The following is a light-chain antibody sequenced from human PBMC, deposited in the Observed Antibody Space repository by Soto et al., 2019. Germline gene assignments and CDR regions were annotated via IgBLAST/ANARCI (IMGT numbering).Light chain of an antibody. V-gene: IGLV4-69*01. CDR3: QTWGTGIHVV. J-gene: IGLJ2*01. CDR1: SGHSSYA. CDR2: LDSDGSX. Sequence: QLVLTQSPSASASLGASVKLTCTLSSGHSSYAIAWHQQQPEKGPRYLMKLDSDGSXXXXXXXXXRFSDSSSGAERYLTXXXXXXXXXXDYYCQTWGTGIHVVFGGGTKLTVL.